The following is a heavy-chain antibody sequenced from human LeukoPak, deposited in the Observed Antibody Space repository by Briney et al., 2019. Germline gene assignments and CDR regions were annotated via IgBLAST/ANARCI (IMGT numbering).Heavy chain of an antibody. CDR2: IYYNGDT. CDR3: VRHRRYNTGSEEFDL. J-gene: IGHJ4*02. D-gene: IGHD2-8*02. CDR1: GGSVSNSDYY. V-gene: IGHV4-39*01. Sequence: PSETLSLTCTVSGGSVSNSDYYGGWIRQPPGEGLEWIGSIYYNGDTYYNPSLKSRVTISIDTSKNLFSLILISVTAADTAVYYCVRHRRYNTGSEEFDLWGRGTLLTVSS.